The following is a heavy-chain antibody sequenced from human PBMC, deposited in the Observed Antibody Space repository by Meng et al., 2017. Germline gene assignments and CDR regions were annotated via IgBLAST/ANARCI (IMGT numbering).Heavy chain of an antibody. CDR1: GNTFTGYY. CDR2: INPNSGGT. V-gene: IGHV1-2*06. CDR3: AREAITNYDILTGYPDY. D-gene: IGHD3-9*01. J-gene: IGHJ4*02. Sequence: LVRYVAEVNKPGASVKVSCKASGNTFTGYYMHWVQQAPGQGLEWMGRINPNSGGTNYAQKFQGRVTMTRDTSISTAYMELSRLRSDDTAVYYCAREAITNYDILTGYPDYWGQGTLVTVSS.